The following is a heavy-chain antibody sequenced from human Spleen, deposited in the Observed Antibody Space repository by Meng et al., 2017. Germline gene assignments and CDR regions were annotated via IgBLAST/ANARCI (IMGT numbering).Heavy chain of an antibody. J-gene: IGHJ4*02. CDR1: GGTFSSYA. CDR2: IIPIFGTA. D-gene: IGHD4-17*01. V-gene: IGHV1-69*01. Sequence: QVQVVQSGAEVKKPGSSVKVPCKASGGTFSSYAISWVRQAPGQGLEWMGGIIPIFGTANYAQKFQGRVTITADESTSTAYMELSSLRSEDTAVYYCARGARMTTVTALDYWGQGTLVTVSS. CDR3: ARGARMTTVTALDY.